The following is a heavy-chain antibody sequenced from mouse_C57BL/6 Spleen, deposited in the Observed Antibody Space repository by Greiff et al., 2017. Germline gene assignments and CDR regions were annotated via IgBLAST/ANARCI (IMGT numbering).Heavy chain of an antibody. V-gene: IGHV5-6*01. CDR1: GFTFSSYG. Sequence: EVQLVESGGDLVKPGGSLKLSCAASGFTFSSYGMSWVRQTPDKRLEWVATISSGGSYTYYPDSVKGRFTISRDNAKNTLYLQMSSLKSEDTAMYYCAKDYSNYVFDYWGQGTTLTVSS. CDR3: AKDYSNYVFDY. D-gene: IGHD2-5*01. CDR2: ISSGGSYT. J-gene: IGHJ2*01.